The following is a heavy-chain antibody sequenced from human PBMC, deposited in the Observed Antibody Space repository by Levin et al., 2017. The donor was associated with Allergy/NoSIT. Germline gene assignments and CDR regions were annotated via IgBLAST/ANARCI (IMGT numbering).Heavy chain of an antibody. D-gene: IGHD3-3*01. CDR1: GASIFTYY. CDR2: VYHGGTT. Sequence: SETLSLTCSVSGASIFTYYWSWVRQAPGERPEWIGYVYHGGTTNYNPSLKSRVTISMETSKSRFSLKVNSVTAVDTATYYCTRDVRSGLTTEWGQGTLVIVSA. V-gene: IGHV4-59*01. J-gene: IGHJ4*02. CDR3: TRDVRSGLTTE.